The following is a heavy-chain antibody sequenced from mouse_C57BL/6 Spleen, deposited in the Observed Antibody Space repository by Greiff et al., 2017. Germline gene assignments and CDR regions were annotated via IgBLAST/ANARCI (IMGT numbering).Heavy chain of an antibody. CDR3: ARRGYDYGECAY. J-gene: IGHJ3*01. CDR1: GFTFSDYG. V-gene: IGHV5-15*04. D-gene: IGHD2-4*01. CDR2: ISNLAYSI. Sequence: EVMLVESGGGLVQPGGSLKLSCAASGFTFSDYGMAWVRQAPRKGPEWVAFISNLAYSIYSADTVTGRFTISRENAKHTLYLEMSSLRSEDTAMDYCARRGYDYGECAYWGQGTLVTVSA.